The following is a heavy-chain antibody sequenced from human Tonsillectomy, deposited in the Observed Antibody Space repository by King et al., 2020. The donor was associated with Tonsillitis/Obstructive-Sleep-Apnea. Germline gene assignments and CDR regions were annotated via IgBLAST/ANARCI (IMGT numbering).Heavy chain of an antibody. J-gene: IGHJ3*02. Sequence: VQLVESGAEVRKPGASVKVSCKASGYSLSSYGISWVRQAPGQGLEWMGWISAYNGYTNYAQKLQGRVTMTTDTSTSTAYMELRSLRSDDTAFYYCARVETNLGALDIWGQGTMVTVSS. D-gene: IGHD1-1*01. V-gene: IGHV1-18*01. CDR1: GYSLSSYG. CDR3: ARVETNLGALDI. CDR2: ISAYNGYT.